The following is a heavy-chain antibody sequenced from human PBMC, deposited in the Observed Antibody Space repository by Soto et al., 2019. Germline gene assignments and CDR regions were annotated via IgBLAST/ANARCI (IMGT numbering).Heavy chain of an antibody. J-gene: IGHJ4*02. Sequence: QVQLVESGGGVVQPGKSLRLSCAASGFRFSNYAMHWVRHAPGKGLEWVASISFDEINKKYADSVKGRFTISRDNPNNTLFLQMNSVRTEDTAIYYCASLYYYGLTYYFDYWGQGSLVTVSS. CDR3: ASLYYYGLTYYFDY. D-gene: IGHD3-16*01. CDR1: GFRFSNYA. CDR2: ISFDEINK. V-gene: IGHV3-30-3*01.